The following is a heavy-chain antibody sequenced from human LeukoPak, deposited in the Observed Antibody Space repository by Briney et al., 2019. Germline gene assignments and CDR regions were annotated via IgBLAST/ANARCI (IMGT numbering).Heavy chain of an antibody. CDR3: ARDHEI. CDR1: GFSFSDYW. J-gene: IGHJ3*02. V-gene: IGHV3-7*01. CDR2: IDQDGGEQ. Sequence: GGSLRLSCTVSGFSFSDYWMSWVRQAPGKGLEWVANIDQDGGEQYYVDSMKGRFTISRDNAKNSLYLQMNSLRAEDTAVYYCARDHEIWGQGTMVTVSS.